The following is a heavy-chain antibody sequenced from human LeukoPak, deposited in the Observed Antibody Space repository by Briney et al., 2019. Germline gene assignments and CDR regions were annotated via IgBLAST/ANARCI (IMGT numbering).Heavy chain of an antibody. Sequence: SETLSLTCAVYGGSFSGYYWTWIRQSPGKGLEWVGYISYSGSTNYNPSLKSRVTISVDTSKKQFSLKLSSVTAADTAVYYCARVSPRDTYYLGMDVWGRGTTVTVSS. V-gene: IGHV4-59*01. CDR1: GGSFSGYY. CDR2: ISYSGST. CDR3: ARVSPRDTYYLGMDV. D-gene: IGHD3-22*01. J-gene: IGHJ6*02.